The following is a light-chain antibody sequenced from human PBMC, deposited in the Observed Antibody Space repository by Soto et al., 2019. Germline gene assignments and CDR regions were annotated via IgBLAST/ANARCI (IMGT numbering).Light chain of an antibody. CDR1: QSIYTH. Sequence: DIQMTQSPSSLSASVGDSVTISCRASQSIYTHLHWYQQKPGKAPNLLIFAASSLQSGVPSRFSGSGSGTDFTLTSSSLQPEDFATYYCQQSYNIPLTFGGGTKVEIK. CDR2: AAS. V-gene: IGKV1-39*01. CDR3: QQSYNIPLT. J-gene: IGKJ4*01.